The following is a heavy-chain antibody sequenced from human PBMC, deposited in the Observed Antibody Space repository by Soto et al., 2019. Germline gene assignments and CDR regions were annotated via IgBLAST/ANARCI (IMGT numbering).Heavy chain of an antibody. CDR2: ISAYNGNT. D-gene: IGHD4-4*01. J-gene: IGHJ6*02. Sequence: QVQLVQSGAEVKKPGASVKVSCKASGYTFTSYGISWVRQAPGQGLEWMGWISAYNGNTNYAQKLQGRVTMTTDTSTGTAYMELRSLRSDDTAVYYCARALTVTTYYYYGMDVWGQGTTVTVSS. V-gene: IGHV1-18*01. CDR1: GYTFTSYG. CDR3: ARALTVTTYYYYGMDV.